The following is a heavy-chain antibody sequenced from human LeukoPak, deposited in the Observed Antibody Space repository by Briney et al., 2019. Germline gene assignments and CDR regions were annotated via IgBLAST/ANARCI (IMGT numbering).Heavy chain of an antibody. CDR3: ARDSAHLRFLEWWDPESGAGNFDY. CDR2: INPNSGGT. V-gene: IGHV1-2*02. D-gene: IGHD3-3*01. Sequence: ASVKVSCKASGGTFSNYAITWVRQAPGQGLEWMGWINPNSGGTNYAQKFQGRVTMTRDTSISTAYMELSRLRSDDTAVYYCARDSAHLRFLEWWDPESGAGNFDYWGQGTLVTVSS. CDR1: GGTFSNYA. J-gene: IGHJ4*02.